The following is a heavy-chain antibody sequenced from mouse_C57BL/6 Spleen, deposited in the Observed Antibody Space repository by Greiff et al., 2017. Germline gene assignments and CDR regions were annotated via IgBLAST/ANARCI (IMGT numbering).Heavy chain of an antibody. J-gene: IGHJ2*01. Sequence: QVQLQQSGAELVRPGSSVKLSCKASYFAFMASAMHWVKQRPGHGLAWIGSFTMYSDATEYSENFKGKATLTANTSSSTAYMELSSLTSEDSAVYYCARGGSCDGGFDYWGQGTTLTVSS. V-gene: IGHV1-49*01. CDR2: FTMYSDAT. CDR1: YFAFMASA. CDR3: ARGGSCDGGFDY.